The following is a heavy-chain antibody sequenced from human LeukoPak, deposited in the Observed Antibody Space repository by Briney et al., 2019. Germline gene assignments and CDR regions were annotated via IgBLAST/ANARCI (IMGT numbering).Heavy chain of an antibody. CDR2: ISSSSSTI. V-gene: IGHV3-48*01. CDR3: ARPIQRGAYCGGDCYSSAFDI. CDR1: GFTFSSYS. D-gene: IGHD2-21*02. J-gene: IGHJ3*02. Sequence: GGSLRLSCAASGFTFSSYSMNWVRQAPGKGLEWVSYISSSSSTIYYADSVKGRFTISRDNAKNSLYLQMNSLRAEDTAVYYCARPIQRGAYCGGDCYSSAFDIWGQGTMVTVSS.